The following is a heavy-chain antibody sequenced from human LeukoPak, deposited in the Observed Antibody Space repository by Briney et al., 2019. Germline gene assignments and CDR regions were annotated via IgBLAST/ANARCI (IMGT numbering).Heavy chain of an antibody. J-gene: IGHJ3*02. CDR3: ARNRGGGVFDI. CDR2: INPNSGGT. CDR1: GYTFTSYG. Sequence: ASVTVSCKASGYTFTSYGISWVRQAPGQGLEWMGWINPNSGGTNYAQKFQGRVTMTRDTSISTAYMELSRLRSDDTAVYYCARNRGGGVFDIWGQGTMVTVSS. D-gene: IGHD3-16*01. V-gene: IGHV1-2*02.